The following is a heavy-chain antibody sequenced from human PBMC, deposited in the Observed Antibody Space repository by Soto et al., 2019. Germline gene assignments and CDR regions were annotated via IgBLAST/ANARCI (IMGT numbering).Heavy chain of an antibody. Sequence: GGSLRLSCAASGFTFSRSIMHWVRQAPGKGLEWIATISSTSTNIYYADSVKGRFIISRDNPKNSLYLQMNSLRAEDMAVYFCARGIASSSLVTFDVWGQGTMVTVSS. V-gene: IGHV3-21*01. CDR2: ISSTSTNI. CDR3: ARGIASSSLVTFDV. J-gene: IGHJ3*01. CDR1: GFTFSRSI. D-gene: IGHD2-21*01.